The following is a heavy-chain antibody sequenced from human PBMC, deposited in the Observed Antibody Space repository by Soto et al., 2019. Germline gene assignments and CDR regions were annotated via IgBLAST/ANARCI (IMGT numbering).Heavy chain of an antibody. CDR3: ARLRDFGPDY. Sequence: AETRSLSCAVYGGSFSGFYWSWIRQPTGKGLEWIGEINHSGSTNYNPSLKSRVSISIDTSKNQFSLKLSSVTATDTAVYYCARLRDFGPDYWGQGTLVTVSS. V-gene: IGHV4-34*01. CDR2: INHSGST. D-gene: IGHD3-10*01. CDR1: GGSFSGFY. J-gene: IGHJ4*02.